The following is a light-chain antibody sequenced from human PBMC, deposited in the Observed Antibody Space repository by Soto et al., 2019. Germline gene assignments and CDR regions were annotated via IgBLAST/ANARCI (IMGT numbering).Light chain of an antibody. CDR3: QQRSNWPWT. CDR1: QSVSSY. V-gene: IGKV3-11*01. CDR2: DAS. J-gene: IGKJ1*01. Sequence: EIVLTQSPATLSLSPGERATLSCRASQSVSSYLAWYQQKPGQAPRLLIDDASNRATGIPARFSGSGSGTDFTLTISSLEPEDFAVYYCQQRSNWPWTFGQGTKVESK.